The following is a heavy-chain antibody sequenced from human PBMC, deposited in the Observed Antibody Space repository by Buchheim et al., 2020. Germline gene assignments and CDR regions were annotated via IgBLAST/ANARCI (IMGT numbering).Heavy chain of an antibody. V-gene: IGHV3-30-3*01. CDR1: RFTFSSYA. CDR2: ISYDGSNK. D-gene: IGHD3-22*01. CDR3: ARDSHYYDSSGYIDC. Sequence: QVQLVESGGGVVQPGRSLRLSCAASRFTFSSYAMHWVRQAPGKGLEWVAAISYDGSNKYYADSVKGRFTISRDNSKNTLYLQMNSLRAEDTAVYYCARDSHYYDSSGYIDCWGQGTL. J-gene: IGHJ4*02.